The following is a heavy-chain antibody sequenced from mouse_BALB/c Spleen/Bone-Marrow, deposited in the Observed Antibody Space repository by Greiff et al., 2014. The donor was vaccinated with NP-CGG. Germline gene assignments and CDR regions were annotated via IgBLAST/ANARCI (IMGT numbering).Heavy chain of an antibody. Sequence: VKLVESGPELVKPGASAKISCEASGYAFSSSWMNWVKQRPGQGLEWIGRIYPGDGDTNYNGKFKGKATLTADKSSSTAYMQLSSLTSVDSAVYFCARSDGYRTMDYWGQGTSVTVSS. D-gene: IGHD2-3*01. CDR1: GYAFSSSW. J-gene: IGHJ4*01. CDR2: IYPGDGDT. V-gene: IGHV1-82*01. CDR3: ARSDGYRTMDY.